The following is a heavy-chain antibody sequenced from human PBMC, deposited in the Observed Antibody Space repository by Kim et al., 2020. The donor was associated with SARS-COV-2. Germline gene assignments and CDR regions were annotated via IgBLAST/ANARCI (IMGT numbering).Heavy chain of an antibody. V-gene: IGHV3-43*02. D-gene: IGHD3-10*01. CDR2: ISGDGGSI. Sequence: GGSLRLSCAASGFTFDDYAMHWVRQAPGKGLEWVSLISGDGGSIYYADAVKGRFTISRDNSKNSLYPQMNSLRTEDTALYYCAKDTLLSGVRGNYYYGMDVWGQGTTVTVSS. J-gene: IGHJ6*02. CDR3: AKDTLLSGVRGNYYYGMDV. CDR1: GFTFDDYA.